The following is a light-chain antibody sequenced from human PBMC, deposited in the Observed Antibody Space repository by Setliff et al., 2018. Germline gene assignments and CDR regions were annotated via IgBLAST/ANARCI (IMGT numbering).Light chain of an antibody. J-gene: IGLJ1*01. CDR3: CSYTSLSTRV. V-gene: IGLV2-11*01. CDR1: SSDVGAYVH. Sequence: QSVLSQPRSVSGSPGQSVTISCTGTSSDVGAYVHVSWYQQHPDTAPKLILYDVNNRPSGVPDRFSGSKFGNTASLTISGLQTEDEADYYCCSYTSLSTRVFGTGTKVTVL. CDR2: DVN.